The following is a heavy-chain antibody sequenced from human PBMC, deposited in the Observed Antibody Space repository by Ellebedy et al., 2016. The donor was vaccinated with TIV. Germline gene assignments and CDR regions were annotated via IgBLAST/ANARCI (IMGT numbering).Heavy chain of an antibody. CDR2: MYHSGST. V-gene: IGHV4-38-2*01. Sequence: SETLSLXXSVSGFPISGGYYWGWIRQTPGKGLDWIGSMYHSGSTYYNPSLRSRVSISVDTSKNQLSLKMTSVTAADTAIYYCARMTSRGFSTPAYWGQGTLATVSS. D-gene: IGHD5-12*01. CDR1: GFPISGGYY. J-gene: IGHJ4*02. CDR3: ARMTSRGFSTPAY.